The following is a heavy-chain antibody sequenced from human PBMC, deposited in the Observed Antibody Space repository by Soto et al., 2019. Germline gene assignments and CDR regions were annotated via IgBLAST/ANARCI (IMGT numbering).Heavy chain of an antibody. V-gene: IGHV4-30-4*01. Sequence: QVQLQESGPGPVRPSQTLSLTCTVSGGSISTDHYHWTWIRQTPGKGLEWIGYIHYSGSIHFNPSLQSRVSMSVDTSKNLFSLKLSSVTAADTAVYFCAREDDGGDRDYYGLDVWGQATTVTVSS. J-gene: IGHJ6*02. CDR1: GGSISTDHYH. CDR2: IHYSGSI. D-gene: IGHD2-21*02. CDR3: AREDDGGDRDYYGLDV.